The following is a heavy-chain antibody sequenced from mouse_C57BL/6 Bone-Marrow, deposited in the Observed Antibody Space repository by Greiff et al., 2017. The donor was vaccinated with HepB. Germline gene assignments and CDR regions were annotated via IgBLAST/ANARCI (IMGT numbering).Heavy chain of an antibody. J-gene: IGHJ1*03. D-gene: IGHD2-2*01. V-gene: IGHV1-18*01. CDR2: INPNNGGT. CDR3: TTSGYTTWYFDV. Sequence: VQLQQSGPELVKPGASVKIPCKASGYTFTDYNMDWVKQSHGKSLEWIGDINPNNGGTIYNQKFKGKATLTVDKSSSTAYMELRSLTSEDTAVYYCTTSGYTTWYFDVWGTGTTVTVSS. CDR1: GYTFTDYN.